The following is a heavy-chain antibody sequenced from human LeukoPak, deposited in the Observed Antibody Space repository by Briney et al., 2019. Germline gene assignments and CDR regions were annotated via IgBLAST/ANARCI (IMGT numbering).Heavy chain of an antibody. V-gene: IGHV4-38-2*01. D-gene: IGHD3-10*01. CDR1: AYSISSGYY. J-gene: IGHJ4*02. Sequence: PSETLSLTCAVSAYSISSGYYWAWIRQPPGKRLEWIGSIYHSGSTYYNPSLKSRVTISVDTSKNQFSLKLSSVTAADTAVYYRARIHYRPSRYYFDYCGQGTLVTVSS. CDR3: ARIHYRPSRYYFDY. CDR2: IYHSGST.